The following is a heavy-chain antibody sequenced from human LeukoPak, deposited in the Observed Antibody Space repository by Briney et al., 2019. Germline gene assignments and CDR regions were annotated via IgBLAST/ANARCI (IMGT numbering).Heavy chain of an antibody. Sequence: GGSLRLSCAASGFTFSNYGMHWVRQAPGKGLEWVAVIWYDGSNKYYVDSVKGRFTISRDNSKNTLYLQMNSLRAEDTAMYYCATATESAFDIWGQGTMVTVSS. J-gene: IGHJ3*02. CDR3: ATATESAFDI. V-gene: IGHV3-33*01. CDR1: GFTFSNYG. CDR2: IWYDGSNK.